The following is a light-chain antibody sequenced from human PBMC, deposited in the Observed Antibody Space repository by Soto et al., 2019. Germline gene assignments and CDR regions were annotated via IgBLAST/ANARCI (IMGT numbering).Light chain of an antibody. V-gene: IGLV2-23*02. J-gene: IGLJ1*01. CDR2: EVN. CDR1: SSNVGSYKL. Sequence: QSVLTQPASVSGSPGQSITISCPGTSSNVGSYKLVSCYQQPPAKAPKLMMFEVNKRPSGVSNRFSGSKSGNTASLTISGLKVEDEADYYCCSSGGSPTYVFGTGTKVTVL. CDR3: CSSGGSPTYV.